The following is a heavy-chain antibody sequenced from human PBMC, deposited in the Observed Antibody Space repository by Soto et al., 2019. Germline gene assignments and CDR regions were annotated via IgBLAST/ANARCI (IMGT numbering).Heavy chain of an antibody. J-gene: IGHJ1*01. Sequence: PGGSLRLSCAASGFTFSSYSMNWVRQAPGKGLEWVSSISSSSSYIYYADSVKGRFTISRDNAKNSLYLQMNSLRAEDTAVYYCARDQSFILTGLDHWGQGTLVTVSS. CDR2: ISSSSSYI. CDR1: GFTFSSYS. CDR3: ARDQSFILTGLDH. V-gene: IGHV3-21*01. D-gene: IGHD3-9*01.